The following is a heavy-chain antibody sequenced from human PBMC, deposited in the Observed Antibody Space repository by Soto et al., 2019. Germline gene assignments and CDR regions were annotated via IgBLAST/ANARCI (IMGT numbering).Heavy chain of an antibody. J-gene: IGHJ6*02. CDR1: GDSVSSNGAC. V-gene: IGHV6-1*01. D-gene: IGHD2-15*01. CDR3: ARVHCSAGTCLDGLDF. Sequence: SQTLSLTCVISGDSVSSNGACWNWIRQSPSRGLQWLGRIYYRSKWFHDYAASVESRMAINPDTSRNQFPLQLNYVTPEDTAVYYCARVHCSAGTCLDGLDFRGQGTTVTVSS. CDR2: IYYRSKWFH.